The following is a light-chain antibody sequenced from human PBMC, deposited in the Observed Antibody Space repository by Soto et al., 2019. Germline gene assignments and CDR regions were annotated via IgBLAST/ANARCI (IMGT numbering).Light chain of an antibody. CDR3: QQYSGARAT. CDR1: QSINKC. Sequence: DILLTQDPSSLFASVRDRLTISCRASQSINKCLAWYQQKPGKGPSLLIYEVSTWHSGVPSRFSGSGSGTEFTLTIISLRPDDFAAYYCQQYSGARATFGQGTKVDIK. J-gene: IGKJ1*01. V-gene: IGKV1-5*03. CDR2: EVS.